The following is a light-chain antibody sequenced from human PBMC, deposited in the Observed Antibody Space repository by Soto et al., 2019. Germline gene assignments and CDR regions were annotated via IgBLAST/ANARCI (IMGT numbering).Light chain of an antibody. J-gene: IGKJ1*01. CDR3: LQYNSYPRT. CDR2: DAS. CDR1: QGINNF. Sequence: DIQLPQSPSSLSASVGDSVTISCQASQGINNFLNWYLQKPGKPPQLLIYDASTLESGVPSRFRGSGSGTEFTLSISSLQPDDFATYYCLQYNSYPRTFGQGTKVDIK. V-gene: IGKV1-16*01.